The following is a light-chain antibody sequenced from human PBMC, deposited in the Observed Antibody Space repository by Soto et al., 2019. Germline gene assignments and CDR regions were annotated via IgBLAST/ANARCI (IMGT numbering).Light chain of an antibody. Sequence: QSLLTQPASVSGSPGQSITISCTGTSSDFGDYDYVSWYLHHPGKVPKLMIYEVSNRPSGVSNRFSGSKSGNTASLTISGLQAEDEADYYCSSYTGSSTLVFGAGTKVTV. J-gene: IGLJ1*01. CDR1: SSDFGDYDY. CDR3: SSYTGSSTLV. CDR2: EVS. V-gene: IGLV2-14*01.